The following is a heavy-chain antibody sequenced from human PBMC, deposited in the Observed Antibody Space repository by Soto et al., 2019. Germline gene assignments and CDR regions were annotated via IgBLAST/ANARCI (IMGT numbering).Heavy chain of an antibody. J-gene: IGHJ5*02. CDR2: ISYDGSNK. CDR3: AKLSVIEDNWFDP. Sequence: WWSLRLSCSASVFTFSSYGMHWCRQAPGKGLEWVAVISYDGSNKYYADSVKGRFTISRDNSKNTLYLQMNSLRAEDTAVYYCAKLSVIEDNWFDPWGQGTLVTVSS. CDR1: VFTFSSYG. V-gene: IGHV3-30*18.